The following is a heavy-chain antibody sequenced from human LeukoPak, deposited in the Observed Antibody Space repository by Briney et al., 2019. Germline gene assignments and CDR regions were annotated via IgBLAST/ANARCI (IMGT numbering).Heavy chain of an antibody. CDR2: ISWSSGSI. Sequence: GGSLRLSCAASGFTFDDYAMHSVRQAPGKGLEWVSGISWSSGSIGYADSVKGRFTISRDNAKNSLYLQMNSLRAEDTALYYCAKTPLKYYDSSGYYDYWGQGTLVTVSS. CDR3: AKTPLKYYDSSGYYDY. D-gene: IGHD3-22*01. J-gene: IGHJ4*02. V-gene: IGHV3-9*01. CDR1: GFTFDDYA.